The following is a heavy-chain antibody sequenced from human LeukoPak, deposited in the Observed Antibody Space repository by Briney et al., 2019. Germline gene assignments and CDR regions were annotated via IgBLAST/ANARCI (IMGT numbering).Heavy chain of an antibody. D-gene: IGHD3-10*01. CDR1: GYIFSNTY. CDR3: ARVKGPLWFGEGSMDV. Sequence: ASVKVSCKASGYIFSNTYIHWVRQAPGQGLEWMGIINPNGGSTTYAHKFQGRITVTRDMSTSTVYLELSNLGPDDTAVYYCARVKGPLWFGEGSMDVWGKGTTVTVSS. V-gene: IGHV1-46*01. J-gene: IGHJ6*03. CDR2: INPNGGST.